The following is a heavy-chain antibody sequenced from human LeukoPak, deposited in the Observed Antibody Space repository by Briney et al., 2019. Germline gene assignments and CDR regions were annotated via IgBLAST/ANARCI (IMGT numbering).Heavy chain of an antibody. CDR1: GGTFSSYA. V-gene: IGHV3-30-3*01. D-gene: IGHD6-13*01. J-gene: IGHJ4*02. CDR3: ARAPRTAANFDY. Sequence: SCKASGGTFSSYAMHWVRQAPGKGLEWVAVISYDGSNKYYADSVKGRFTISRDNSKNTLYLQMNSLRVEDTAVYYCARAPRTAANFDYWGQGTLVTVSS. CDR2: ISYDGSNK.